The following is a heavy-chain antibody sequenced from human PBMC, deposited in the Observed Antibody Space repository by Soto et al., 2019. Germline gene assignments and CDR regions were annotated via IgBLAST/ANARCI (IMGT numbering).Heavy chain of an antibody. D-gene: IGHD2-21*01. CDR3: ANVFDLSYYGMDV. J-gene: IGHJ6*02. CDR2: ISSSSSYT. Sequence: GGSLRLSCAASGFTFSDYYMSWIRQAPGKGLEWVSYISSSSSYTSYADSVKGRFTISRDNAKNSLYLQMNGLRAEDTAVYYCANVFDLSYYGMDVWGQGTTVTVSS. V-gene: IGHV3-11*06. CDR1: GFTFSDYY.